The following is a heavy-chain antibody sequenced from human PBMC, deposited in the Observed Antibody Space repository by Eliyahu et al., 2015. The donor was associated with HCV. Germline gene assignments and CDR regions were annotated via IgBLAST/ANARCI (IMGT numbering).Heavy chain of an antibody. CDR2: VHKGGTII. V-gene: IGHV3-23*03. J-gene: IGHJ4*02. Sequence: EVQLLESGGGLIQPGGSLRLSCAASGFXFSDYAMSWVRQAPGKGLGWVSVVHKGGTIIDYADSVKGRFTISRDNSKSTLYLEMNSLRAEDTAVYYCAKQRGQYVSVWFFDYWGQGTPVTVSS. D-gene: IGHD6-19*01. CDR3: AKQRGQYVSVWFFDY. CDR1: GFXFSDYA.